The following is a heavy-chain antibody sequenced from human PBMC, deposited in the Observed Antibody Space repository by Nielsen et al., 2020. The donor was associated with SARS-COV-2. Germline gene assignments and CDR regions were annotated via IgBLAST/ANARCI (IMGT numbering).Heavy chain of an antibody. CDR1: GFTFSSYA. D-gene: IGHD2-15*01. CDR2: ISGSGGST. V-gene: IGHV3-23*01. J-gene: IGHJ4*02. Sequence: GESLKISCAASGFTFSSYAMSWVRQAPGKGLEWVSAISGSGGSTYYADSVKGRFTISRDNSKNTLYLQMNSLRAEDTAVYYCAKGRLPEVVHWGQGTLVTVSS. CDR3: AKGRLPEVVH.